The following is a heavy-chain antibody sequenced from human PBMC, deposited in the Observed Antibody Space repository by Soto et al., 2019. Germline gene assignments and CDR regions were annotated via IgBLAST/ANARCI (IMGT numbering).Heavy chain of an antibody. D-gene: IGHD4-17*01. J-gene: IGHJ6*02. CDR3: ARDRLAIPDYGDYARYYYYGMDV. V-gene: IGHV3-7*01. CDR2: IKQDGSEK. CDR1: GFTFSSYW. Sequence: PGGSLRLSCAASGFTFSSYWMSWVRQAPGKGLEWVANIKQDGSEKYYVDSVKGRFTISRDNAKNSLYLQMNSLRAEDTAVYYCARDRLAIPDYGDYARYYYYGMDVWGQGTTVTVSS.